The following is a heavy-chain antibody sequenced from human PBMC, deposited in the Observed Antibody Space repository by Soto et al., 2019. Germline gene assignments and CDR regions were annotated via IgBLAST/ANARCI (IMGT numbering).Heavy chain of an antibody. D-gene: IGHD3-3*01. CDR2: INHSGST. CDR3: TVIVGGPSEYYDFWSGYYLGSSWFDP. Sequence: KASETLSLTCAVYGGSFSGYYWSWIRQPPGKGLEWIGEINHSGSTNYNPSLKSRVTISVDTSKNQFSLKLSSVTAADTAVYYCTVIVGGPSEYYDFWSGYYLGSSWFDPWGQGTLVTVSS. CDR1: GGSFSGYY. V-gene: IGHV4-34*03. J-gene: IGHJ5*02.